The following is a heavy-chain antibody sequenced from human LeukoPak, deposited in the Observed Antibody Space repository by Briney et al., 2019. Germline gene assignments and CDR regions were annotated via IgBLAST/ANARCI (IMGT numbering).Heavy chain of an antibody. V-gene: IGHV3-30*02. J-gene: IGHJ4*02. CDR1: GFTFSSYG. CDR2: IQYDGSNE. D-gene: IGHD3-10*01. CDR3: AKDDAWLRFGE. Sequence: GGSLRLSCAASGFTFSSYGMHWVRQAPGKGLEWVAYIQYDGSNEQYADSVKGRFSISRDSSKNTLYLEVISLTAEDTAVYYCAKDDAWLRFGEWSQGTLVTVSS.